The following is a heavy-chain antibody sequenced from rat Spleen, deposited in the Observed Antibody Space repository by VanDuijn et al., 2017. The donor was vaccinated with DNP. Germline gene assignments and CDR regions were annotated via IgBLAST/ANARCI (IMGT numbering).Heavy chain of an antibody. CDR3: ARGSGTYYWYFDF. Sequence: EVQLVESGGGLVQPGRSLKLSCAASGFTFSDYYMAWVRQVPGKGLEWVASITSSGGSAYHPDSVKGRFTISRDNAENTVYLQMNSLRSEDTATYYCARGSGTYYWYFDFWGPGTMVTVSS. V-gene: IGHV5-25*01. D-gene: IGHD5-1*01. CDR2: ITSSGGSA. J-gene: IGHJ1*01. CDR1: GFTFSDYY.